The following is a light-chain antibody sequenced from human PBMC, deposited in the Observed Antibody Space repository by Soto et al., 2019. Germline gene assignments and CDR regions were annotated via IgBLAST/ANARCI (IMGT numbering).Light chain of an antibody. Sequence: EIVMMQSPDTLSVSPGERATLSCRASRSVSSNLAWYQQKPGQAPRLLIYGASTRATGIPARFSGSGSGTEFTPTISSLQSEDFAVYFCHEYNNWPPKTFGQGTKVEIK. CDR3: HEYNNWPPKT. V-gene: IGKV3-15*01. CDR2: GAS. CDR1: RSVSSN. J-gene: IGKJ1*01.